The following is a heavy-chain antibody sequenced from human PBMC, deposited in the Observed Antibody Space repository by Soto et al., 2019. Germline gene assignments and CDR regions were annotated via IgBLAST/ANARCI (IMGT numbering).Heavy chain of an antibody. CDR3: AKRRGAGGHFDY. Sequence: QVQLEESGGGVVQPGRSLRLSCAASEFDFSNFAMHWVRQAPGKGLEWMAVISYDGDTQYYADSAKGRFTISRDNSKNTLYLQMNSLTAEDTAVYFCAKRRGAGGHFDYWGQGALVTVSS. V-gene: IGHV3-30-3*01. CDR2: ISYDGDTQ. J-gene: IGHJ4*02. CDR1: EFDFSNFA. D-gene: IGHD2-15*01.